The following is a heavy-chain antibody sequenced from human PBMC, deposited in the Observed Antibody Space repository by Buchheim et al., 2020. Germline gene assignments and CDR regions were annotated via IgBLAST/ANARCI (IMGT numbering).Heavy chain of an antibody. D-gene: IGHD3-22*01. CDR1: GFTFSSYA. CDR2: ISYDGSNK. Sequence: QVQLVESGGGVVQPGRSLRLSCAASGFTFSSYAMHWVRQAPGKGLEWVAVISYDGSNKYYADSVKGRFTTSRDNSKNTLDLQMNSLRAEDTSVYYCAREDYDSSGYYPHYYYYGMDVWGQGTT. V-gene: IGHV3-30*04. J-gene: IGHJ6*02. CDR3: AREDYDSSGYYPHYYYYGMDV.